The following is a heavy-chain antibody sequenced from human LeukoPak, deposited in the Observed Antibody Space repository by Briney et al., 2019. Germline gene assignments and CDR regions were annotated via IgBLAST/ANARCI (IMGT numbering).Heavy chain of an antibody. Sequence: GGSLRLSCAASGFTFSSFGMNWVRQAPGKGLEWVSYISSSGSTIYYADSVKGRFTISRDNAKNSLYLQMNSLRAEDTAVYYCAELGITMIGGVWGKGTTVTVSS. CDR3: AELGITMIGGV. CDR1: GFTFSSFG. V-gene: IGHV3-48*04. D-gene: IGHD3-10*02. J-gene: IGHJ6*04. CDR2: ISSSGSTI.